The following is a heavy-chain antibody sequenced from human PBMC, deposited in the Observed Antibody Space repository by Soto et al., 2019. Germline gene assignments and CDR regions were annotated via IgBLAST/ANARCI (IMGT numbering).Heavy chain of an antibody. J-gene: IGHJ4*02. CDR1: GFTFSSYG. V-gene: IGHV3-33*01. CDR3: AREGVRYSSSWYFDY. D-gene: IGHD6-13*01. CDR2: IWYDGSNK. Sequence: QVQLVESGGGVVQPGRSLRLSCAASGFTFSSYGMHWVRQAPGKGLEWVAVIWYDGSNKYYADSVKGRFTISRDNSKNTLYLQMNSLRAEDTAVYYCAREGVRYSSSWYFDYWGQGTLVTVPS.